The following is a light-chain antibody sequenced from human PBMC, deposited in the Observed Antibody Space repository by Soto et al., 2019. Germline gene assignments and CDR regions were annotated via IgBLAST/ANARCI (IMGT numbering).Light chain of an antibody. V-gene: IGLV1-51*01. CDR3: GAWDDRLTVYV. CDR1: SSNVGHNS. Sequence: QSVLTHPPSLSAAPGQEVTISCSGSSSNVGHNSVSWYQHLPGTAPKLLIYDNNKRPSGIPARFSGSKSGTSATLGITGLQTGDEADYYCGAWDDRLTVYVFGSGTKVTVL. CDR2: DNN. J-gene: IGLJ1*01.